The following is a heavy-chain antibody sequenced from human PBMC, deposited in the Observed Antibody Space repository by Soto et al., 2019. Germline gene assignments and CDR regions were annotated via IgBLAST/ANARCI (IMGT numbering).Heavy chain of an antibody. CDR3: ASSVLVTSTMNYFDL. D-gene: IGHD2-8*02. J-gene: IGHJ4*02. Sequence: SVKVSCKASGGTFSSYAISWVRQAPGQGLEWMGGIIPIFGTANYAQKFQGRVTITADESTSTAYLQWSSLKASDTAIYFCASSVLVTSTMNYFDLWGQGTLVTVSS. CDR2: IIPIFGTA. CDR1: GGTFSSYA. V-gene: IGHV1-69*13.